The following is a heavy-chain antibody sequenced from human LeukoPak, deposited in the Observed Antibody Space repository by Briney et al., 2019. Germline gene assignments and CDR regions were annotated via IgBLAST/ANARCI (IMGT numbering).Heavy chain of an antibody. CDR2: IYYSGST. CDR1: GGSINSYY. CDR3: ARLPLRSHFDY. V-gene: IGHV4-59*08. Sequence: SETLSLTCTVSGGSINSYYWSWIRQPPGKGLEWIAYIYYSGSTNYNPSLKSRVTISVDTSKDQFSLKLSFVTAADTAVYYCARLPLRSHFDYWGQGTLVTVSS. J-gene: IGHJ4*02.